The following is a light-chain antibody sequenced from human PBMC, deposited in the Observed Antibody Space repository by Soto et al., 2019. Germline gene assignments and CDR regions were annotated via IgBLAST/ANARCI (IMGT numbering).Light chain of an antibody. CDR3: QQYQSFPYT. CDR1: QSVGNW. V-gene: IGKV1-5*03. Sequence: DIQMTQSPSTLSASVGDRVSITCRASQSVGNWLAWYQHKPGKAPNLLIYKASRLESGVPSRFSGSSSGTEFTLTISSLQPDDFATYYCQQYQSFPYTFVQGTKLEIK. J-gene: IGKJ2*01. CDR2: KAS.